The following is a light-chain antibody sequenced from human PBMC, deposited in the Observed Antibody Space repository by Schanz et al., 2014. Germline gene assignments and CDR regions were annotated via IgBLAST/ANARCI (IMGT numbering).Light chain of an antibody. CDR2: AVN. Sequence: QSALTQSAAVSGSPGQSITISCTGTNSDVGAYNHVSWYQQHPGKVPKLIIYAVNNRPSGVSNRFSASKSGNTASLTISGLQAEDEADYYCFAYTSSRTLVFGGGTKLTVL. J-gene: IGLJ3*02. CDR3: FAYTSSRTLV. CDR1: NSDVGAYNH. V-gene: IGLV2-14*01.